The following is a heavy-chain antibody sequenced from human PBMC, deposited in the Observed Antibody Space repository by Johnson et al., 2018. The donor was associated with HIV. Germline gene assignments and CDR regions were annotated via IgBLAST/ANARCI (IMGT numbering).Heavy chain of an antibody. Sequence: EVQVVESGGGLVQPGRSLRLSCAASGFTFDDYAMHWVRQAPGKGLEWVSGISWNSGSIDYADSVKGRFTISRDNAKNSLYLQMNSLRAEDTALYFCARVEYWNHDSDAFDIWGQGTMVTVFS. CDR1: GFTFDDYA. J-gene: IGHJ3*02. CDR3: ARVEYWNHDSDAFDI. D-gene: IGHD1-1*01. CDR2: ISWNSGSI. V-gene: IGHV3-9*01.